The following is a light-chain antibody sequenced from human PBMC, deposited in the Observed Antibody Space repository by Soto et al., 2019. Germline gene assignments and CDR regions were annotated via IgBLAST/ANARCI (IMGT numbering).Light chain of an antibody. J-gene: IGKJ3*01. CDR1: QSVSSSY. CDR3: QHSGSSPFT. Sequence: IVLTQSPGTLSLSPGERATLSCRASQSVSSSYLAWYQQKPGQAPRLLIYGASSRATGIPDRFSGSGSGTDFTLTISRMEPEDFSVYYCQHSGSSPFTFGPVTNVDIK. V-gene: IGKV3-20*01. CDR2: GAS.